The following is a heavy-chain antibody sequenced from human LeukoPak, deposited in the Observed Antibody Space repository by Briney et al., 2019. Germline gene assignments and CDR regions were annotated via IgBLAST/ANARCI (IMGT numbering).Heavy chain of an antibody. V-gene: IGHV1-24*01. CDR2: FDPEDGET. CDR1: GYTLNESS. D-gene: IGHD6-13*01. Sequence: GASVKVSCKVSGYTLNESSMHWVRQAPGKGLEWMGGFDPEDGETIYAQRFQGRVSMTEDTSTDTAYMELSSPRSEDTAVYYCAADRKIAAIEYWGQGTLVTVSS. CDR3: AADRKIAAIEY. J-gene: IGHJ4*02.